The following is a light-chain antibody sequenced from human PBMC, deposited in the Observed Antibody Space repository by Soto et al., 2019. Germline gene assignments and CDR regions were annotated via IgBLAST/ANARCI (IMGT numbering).Light chain of an antibody. V-gene: IGKV3-11*01. J-gene: IGKJ1*01. CDR3: QQRSNWPRT. CDR1: QSVSNTY. Sequence: ENVLTQSPGTLSLSPGERATLSCRASQSVSNTYLAWYQQKPGQAPRLLIYDVSNRATGIPARFSGSGSGTDFTLTISSLEPEDFAVYYCQQRSNWPRTFGQGTKVDIK. CDR2: DVS.